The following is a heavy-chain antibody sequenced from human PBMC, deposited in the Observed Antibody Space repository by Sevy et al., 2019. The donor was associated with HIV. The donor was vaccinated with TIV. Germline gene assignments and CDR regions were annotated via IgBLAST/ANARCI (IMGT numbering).Heavy chain of an antibody. CDR1: GFSFSSYE. D-gene: IGHD4-17*01. Sequence: GGSLRLSCAASGFSFSSYEMNWVRQAPGKGLEWVSYISNSGTTIYYSDSVRGRFTISRDNARNLLYLQMNSLRAEDTAVHYCARDLPPSATTVAHFDCWGQGTLVTVSS. CDR2: ISNSGTTI. V-gene: IGHV3-48*03. CDR3: ARDLPPSATTVAHFDC. J-gene: IGHJ4*02.